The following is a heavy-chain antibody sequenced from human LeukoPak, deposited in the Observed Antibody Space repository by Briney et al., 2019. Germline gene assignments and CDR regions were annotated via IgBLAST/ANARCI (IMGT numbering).Heavy chain of an antibody. V-gene: IGHV3-30*18. CDR3: AKEDYYGSGSYYNVDY. Sequence: GGSLRLSCAASGFTFSSYGMHWVRQAPGKGLEWEAVISYDGSNKYYADSVKGRFTISRDNSKNTLYLQMNSLRAEDTAVYYCAKEDYYGSGSYYNVDYWGQGTLVTVSS. CDR2: ISYDGSNK. CDR1: GFTFSSYG. J-gene: IGHJ4*02. D-gene: IGHD3-10*01.